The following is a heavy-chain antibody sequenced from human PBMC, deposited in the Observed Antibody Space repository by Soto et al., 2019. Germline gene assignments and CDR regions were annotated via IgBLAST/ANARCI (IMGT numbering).Heavy chain of an antibody. CDR1: GGSISSYSYY. J-gene: IGHJ4*02. V-gene: IGHV4-31*03. CDR3: ARYNSDYSFDY. D-gene: IGHD6-25*01. Sequence: SETLSLTCTVSGGSISSYSYYWSWIRQHPGKGLEWIGYIYYSGSTYNNPSPKSRISISVDTSKNQFSLKLSSVTAADTAAYYCARYNSDYSFDYWGQGALVTVSS. CDR2: IYYSGST.